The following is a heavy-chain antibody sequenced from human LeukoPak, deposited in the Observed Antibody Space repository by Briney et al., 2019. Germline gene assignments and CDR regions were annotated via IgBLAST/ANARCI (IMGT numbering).Heavy chain of an antibody. V-gene: IGHV3-48*02. Sequence: PGGSLRLSCAASGFTFSSYAMSWLRQAPGKGLECVSSMTSSSGTIYYADSVKGRVTISRDNAKNSLYLQMNSLRDEDTAVYYCAKLSYGDNSDYWGQGALVTVSS. D-gene: IGHD4-23*01. J-gene: IGHJ4*02. CDR3: AKLSYGDNSDY. CDR1: GFTFSSYA. CDR2: MTSSSGTI.